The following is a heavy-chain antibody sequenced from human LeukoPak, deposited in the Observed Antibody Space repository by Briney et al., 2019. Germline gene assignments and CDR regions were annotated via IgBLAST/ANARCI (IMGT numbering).Heavy chain of an antibody. CDR3: AKDRDTTGFDH. CDR1: GFTFDYYA. D-gene: IGHD2-8*01. CDR2: VTGDGGGT. V-gene: IGHV3-43*02. Sequence: GGSLRLSXAASGFTFDYYAMHWVRQAPGKGLEWVSFVTGDGGGTYYADSVRGRFTISRDNSENSLYLQMNNLRIEDTALYYCAKDRDTTGFDHWGQGTLVTVSS. J-gene: IGHJ4*02.